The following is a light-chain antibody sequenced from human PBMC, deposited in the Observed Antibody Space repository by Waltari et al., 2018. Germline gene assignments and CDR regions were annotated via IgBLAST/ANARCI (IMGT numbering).Light chain of an antibody. CDR3: QTGGHGTWV. CDR1: SGHSSHI. V-gene: IGLV4-69*01. Sequence: QLVLTQSPSASASLGASVKLTCTLSSGHSSHIVAWHPHQPEKGPRYLLQVNRDGSHTKGDEIPDRFAGASAGAERYLTISSLQSEDEADYYWQTGGHGTWVFGGGTKLTVV. CDR2: VNRDGSH. J-gene: IGLJ3*02.